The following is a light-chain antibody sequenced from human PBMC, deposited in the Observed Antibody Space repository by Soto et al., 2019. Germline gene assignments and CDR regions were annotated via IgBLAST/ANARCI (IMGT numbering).Light chain of an antibody. J-gene: IGKJ1*01. V-gene: IGKV3-20*01. CDR3: HQYGASPRT. CDR2: GTS. CDR1: QNLSRYF. Sequence: EVVLTQSPGTLSLSPGDRASLSCRASQNLSRYFLAWYQHKPGQAPRLLISGTSNRATGIPDRFSASGSGTDFTLTISRLEPEDFAVYFCHQYGASPRTFGQGTKV.